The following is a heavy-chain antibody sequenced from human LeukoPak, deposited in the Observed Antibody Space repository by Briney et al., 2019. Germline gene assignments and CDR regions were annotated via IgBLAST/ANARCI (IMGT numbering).Heavy chain of an antibody. CDR1: GGSISSYY. J-gene: IGHJ2*01. CDR3: ARVYTIFGVVPNWYFDL. CDR2: IYYSGST. D-gene: IGHD3-3*01. Sequence: SETPSLTCTVSGGSISSYYWSWIRQPPGKGLEWIGYIYYSGSTNYNPSLKSRVTISVDTSKNQFSLKLSSVTAADTAVYYCARVYTIFGVVPNWYFDLWGRGTLVTVSS. V-gene: IGHV4-59*01.